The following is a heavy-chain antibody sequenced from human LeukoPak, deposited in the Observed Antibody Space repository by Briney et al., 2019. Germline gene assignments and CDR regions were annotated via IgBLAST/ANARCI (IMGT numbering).Heavy chain of an antibody. CDR2: IREDGSET. J-gene: IGHJ4*02. CDR3: ARFIIAFDY. CDR1: GFTFSSYE. Sequence: GGSLRLSCAASGFTFSSYEMNWVRQAPGKGLEWVANIREDGSETFYLDSVKGRFTISRDNARKSLYLQMHSLRAEDTAVYYCARFIIAFDYWGQGTLATVSS. V-gene: IGHV3-7*01. D-gene: IGHD3-10*01.